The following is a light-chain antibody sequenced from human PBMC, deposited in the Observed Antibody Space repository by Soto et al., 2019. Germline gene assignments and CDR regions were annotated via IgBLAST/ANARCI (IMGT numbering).Light chain of an antibody. J-gene: IGKJ1*01. CDR2: EAS. Sequence: DIQMTQSPSTLSASVGDRVTITCRASQSISTRLAWYQQKSGKAPKLLIYEASSLGSGVPSRFSGSGSGTEFTLTISSLQPDDFATYYCQQYNSYSETFGQGTKVDIK. CDR3: QQYNSYSET. V-gene: IGKV1-5*03. CDR1: QSISTR.